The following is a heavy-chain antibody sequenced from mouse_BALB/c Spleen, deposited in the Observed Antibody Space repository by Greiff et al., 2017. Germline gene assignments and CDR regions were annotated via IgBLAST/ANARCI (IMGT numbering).Heavy chain of an antibody. J-gene: IGHJ3*01. V-gene: IGHV5-9-3*01. Sequence: EVQGVESGGGLVKPGGSLKLSCAASGFTFSSYAMSWVRQTPEKRLEWVATISSGGSYTYYPDSVKGRFTISRDNAKNTLYLQMSSLRSEDTAMYYCARHEDRYDAWFAYWGQGTLVTVSA. CDR3: ARHEDRYDAWFAY. CDR1: GFTFSSYA. CDR2: ISSGGSYT. D-gene: IGHD2-14*01.